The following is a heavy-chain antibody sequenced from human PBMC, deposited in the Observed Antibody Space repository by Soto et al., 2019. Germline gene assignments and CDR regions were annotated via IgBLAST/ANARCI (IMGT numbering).Heavy chain of an antibody. CDR2: IIPIFGTA. CDR1: GGTFSSYA. V-gene: IGHV1-69*13. Sequence: ASVKVSCKASGGTFSSYAISWVRQAPGQGLEWMGGIIPIFGTANYAQKFQGRVTITADESTSTAYMELSSLRSEDTAVYYCARSRIQPKYNWFDPWGQGTLVTVSS. CDR3: ARSRIQPKYNWFDP. J-gene: IGHJ5*02. D-gene: IGHD5-18*01.